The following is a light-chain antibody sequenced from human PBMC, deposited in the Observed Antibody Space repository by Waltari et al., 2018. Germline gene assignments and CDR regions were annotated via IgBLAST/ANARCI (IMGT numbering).Light chain of an antibody. CDR1: SSDVGGYNA. CDR3: SSYTSSSTLV. V-gene: IGLV2-14*01. J-gene: IGLJ2*01. Sequence: QSALTQPAAGSGSPGQSIPISCTGTSSDVGGYNAVSWYQQHPGKAPKLMIYYVSKRPSGVSNRFSGSKSGNTASLTISGLQAEDEADYYCSSYTSSSTLVFGGGTKLTVL. CDR2: YVS.